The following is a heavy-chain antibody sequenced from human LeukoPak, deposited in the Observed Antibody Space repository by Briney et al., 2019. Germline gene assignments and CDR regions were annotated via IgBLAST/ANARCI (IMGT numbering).Heavy chain of an antibody. V-gene: IGHV4-39*01. CDR1: GFTFSSYSMN. J-gene: IGHJ3*02. CDR2: IYYSGST. CDR3: ARLRVQGATFGAFDI. D-gene: IGHD3-16*01. Sequence: GSLRLSCAASGFTFSSYSMNWVRQAPGKGLEWIGSIYYSGSTYYNPSLKSRVTISVDTSKNQFSLKLSSVTAADTAVYYCARLRVQGATFGAFDIWGQGTMVTVSS.